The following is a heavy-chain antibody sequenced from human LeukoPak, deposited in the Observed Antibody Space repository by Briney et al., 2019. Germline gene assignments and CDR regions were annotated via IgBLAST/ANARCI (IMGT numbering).Heavy chain of an antibody. CDR1: GFTFRSYS. CDR3: ARVIGSYGDSAY. J-gene: IGHJ4*02. V-gene: IGHV3-48*04. Sequence: GGSLGLSCAAPGFTFRSYSMNWVRQAPGKGLEWISYISSSSSSMYYADSVKGRFTISRDNAKNSLYLQMNSLRAEDTAVYYCARVIGSYGDSAYWGQGTLVTVSS. D-gene: IGHD4-17*01. CDR2: ISSSSSSM.